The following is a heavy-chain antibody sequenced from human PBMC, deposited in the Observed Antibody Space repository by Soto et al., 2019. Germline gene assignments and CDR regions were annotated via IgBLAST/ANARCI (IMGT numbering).Heavy chain of an antibody. Sequence: ASVKVSCKASGYTFTGYYMHWVRQAPGQGLEWMGWINPISGGTNYAQKFQGWVTMTRDTSISTAYMELSRLRSDDTAVYYCARGAYSSSYYFDYWGQGTLVTVSS. CDR2: INPISGGT. J-gene: IGHJ4*02. D-gene: IGHD6-6*01. CDR3: ARGAYSSSYYFDY. V-gene: IGHV1-2*04. CDR1: GYTFTGYY.